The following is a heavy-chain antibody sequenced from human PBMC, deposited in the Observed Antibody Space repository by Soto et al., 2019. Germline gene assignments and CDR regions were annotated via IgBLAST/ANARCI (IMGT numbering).Heavy chain of an antibody. CDR2: ISSSSSYK. D-gene: IGHD1-26*01. CDR3: ARDKRWELRLDQHNGMGV. CDR1: GFTFRSYS. V-gene: IGHV3-21*01. Sequence: EVQLVESGGGLVKPGGSLRLSCAASGFTFRSYSMNWVRQAPGKGLEWVSCISSSSSYKYYADSVKGRFTISRDNAKNSLYLQMNSLRAEDTAVYYCARDKRWELRLDQHNGMGVWGQGTTVTVSS. J-gene: IGHJ6*02.